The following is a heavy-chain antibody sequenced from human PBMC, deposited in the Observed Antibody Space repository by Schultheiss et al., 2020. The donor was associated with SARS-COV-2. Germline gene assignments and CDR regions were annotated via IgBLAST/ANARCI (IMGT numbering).Heavy chain of an antibody. CDR2: INSDGSST. CDR1: GFTFSSYW. Sequence: GGSLRLSCAASGFTFSSYWMHWVRQAPGKGLVWVSRINSDGSSTSYADSVKGRFTISRDNSKNTLYLQMNSLRADDTAVYYCAKDQGFCTNGVCSLGLDYWGQGTQVTVSS. D-gene: IGHD2-8*01. J-gene: IGHJ4*01. CDR3: AKDQGFCTNGVCSLGLDY. V-gene: IGHV3-74*01.